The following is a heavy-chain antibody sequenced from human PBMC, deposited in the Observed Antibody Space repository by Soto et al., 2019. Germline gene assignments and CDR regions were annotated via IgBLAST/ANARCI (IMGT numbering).Heavy chain of an antibody. V-gene: IGHV1-69*01. Sequence: QVQLMQSGAEVRKAGSSVRVSCKASGDTYNNYAFNWVRQAPGQGLEWMGGIFPFIKTANYAQKFQGRVTITAEDSTSTVYMDLSSLRSDDTAVYYCARGGYSSSYRFDLWGQGTLVTVSS. CDR3: ARGGYSSSYRFDL. CDR1: GDTYNNYA. J-gene: IGHJ4*02. D-gene: IGHD6-13*01. CDR2: IFPFIKTA.